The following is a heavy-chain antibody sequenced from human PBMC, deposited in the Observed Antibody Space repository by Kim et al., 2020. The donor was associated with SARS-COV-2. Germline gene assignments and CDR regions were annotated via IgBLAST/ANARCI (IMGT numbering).Heavy chain of an antibody. Sequence: GGSLRLSCAASGFTFANYGMHWVRHVPGKGLEWVAVIWHDGSKKFHSDSVKGRFTISRDNSNSTLYLQMDSLRAEDTAMYYCERDFGSPRCNYYFDYWG. J-gene: IGHJ4*01. V-gene: IGHV3-33*01. CDR3: ERDFGSPRCNYYFDY. CDR2: IWHDGSKK. D-gene: IGHD1-1*01. CDR1: GFTFANYG.